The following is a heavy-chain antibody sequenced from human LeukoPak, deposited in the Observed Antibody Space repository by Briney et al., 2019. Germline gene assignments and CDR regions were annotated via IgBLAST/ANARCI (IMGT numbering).Heavy chain of an antibody. CDR2: IYPGDSDT. CDR1: GYSFTSYW. Sequence: GESLKISCKGSGYSFTSYWIGWVRQMPGKGLKWMGIIYPGDSDTRYSPSFQGQVTISADKSISTAYLQWSSLKASDTAMYYCARLPYYDSSGYYWGVDYWGQGTLVTVSS. CDR3: ARLPYYDSSGYYWGVDY. D-gene: IGHD3-22*01. V-gene: IGHV5-51*01. J-gene: IGHJ4*02.